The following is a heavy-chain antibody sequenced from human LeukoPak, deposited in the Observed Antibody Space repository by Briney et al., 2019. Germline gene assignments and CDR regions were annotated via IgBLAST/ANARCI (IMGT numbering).Heavy chain of an antibody. J-gene: IGHJ6*02. CDR3: AREQQLRYYYYGMDV. Sequence: GASVKVSCKASGYTFTGYYMHWVRQAPGQGLAWMGWINPNSGGTNYAQKFLGRVTMTRDTSISTAYMELSRLRSDDTAVYYCAREQQLRYYYYGMDVWGQGTTVTVSS. CDR2: INPNSGGT. V-gene: IGHV1-2*02. CDR1: GYTFTGYY. D-gene: IGHD6-13*01.